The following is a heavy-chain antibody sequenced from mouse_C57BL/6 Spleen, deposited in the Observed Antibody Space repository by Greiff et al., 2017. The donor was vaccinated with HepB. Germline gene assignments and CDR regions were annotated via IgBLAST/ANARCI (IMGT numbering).Heavy chain of an antibody. CDR2: ISSGSSTI. D-gene: IGHD4-1*01. CDR1: GFTFSDYG. CDR3: ARDWDKDYFDY. V-gene: IGHV5-17*01. Sequence: EVQLVESGGGLVKPGGSLKLSCAASGFTFSDYGMHWVRQAPEKGLAWVAYISSGSSTIYYADTVKGRFTISRDNAKNTLFLQMTSLRSEDTAMYYCARDWDKDYFDYWGQGTTLTVSS. J-gene: IGHJ2*01.